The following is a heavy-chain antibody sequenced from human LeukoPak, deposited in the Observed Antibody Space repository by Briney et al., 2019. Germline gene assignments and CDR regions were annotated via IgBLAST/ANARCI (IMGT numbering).Heavy chain of an antibody. CDR1: GFTFSSYW. V-gene: IGHV3-74*01. Sequence: GGSLRLSCAASGFTFSSYWMHWVRQAPGKRLVWVSRINSDGSSTSYADSVKGRFTISRDNAKNTLYLQMNSLRAEDTAVYYCARVSYGGPVDYWGQGTLVTVSS. CDR2: INSDGSST. J-gene: IGHJ4*02. CDR3: ARVSYGGPVDY. D-gene: IGHD4/OR15-4a*01.